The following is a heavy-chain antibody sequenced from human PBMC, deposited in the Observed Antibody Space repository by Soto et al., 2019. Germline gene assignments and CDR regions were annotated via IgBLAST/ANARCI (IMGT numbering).Heavy chain of an antibody. D-gene: IGHD3-22*01. Sequence: GVSLRLSCAASGFPFSSYAMSWVRQAPGKGLEWVSAISGSGVSTYYADSVKGRFTISRDNSKNTLYLQMNSLRAEDTAVYYCAKSPGMYYYDSSGYYHYDYWGQGTLVTVSS. CDR3: AKSPGMYYYDSSGYYHYDY. CDR2: ISGSGVST. J-gene: IGHJ4*02. CDR1: GFPFSSYA. V-gene: IGHV3-23*01.